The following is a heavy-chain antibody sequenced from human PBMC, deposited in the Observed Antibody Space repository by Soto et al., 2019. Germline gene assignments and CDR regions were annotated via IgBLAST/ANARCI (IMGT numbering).Heavy chain of an antibody. J-gene: IGHJ5*02. CDR1: GCSISSSSYY. CDR3: ARLKLATSNWFDP. V-gene: IGHV4-39*01. CDR2: IYYSGST. Sequence: SETLSLTCPGSGCSISSSSYYLGWIRPPPGKGLEWIGSIYYSGSTYYNPSLKSRVTISVDTSKNQFSLKLSSVTAADTAVYYCARLKLATSNWFDPWGQGTLVNVSS.